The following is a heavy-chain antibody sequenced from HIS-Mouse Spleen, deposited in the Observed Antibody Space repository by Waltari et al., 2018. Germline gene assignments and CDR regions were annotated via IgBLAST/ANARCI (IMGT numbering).Heavy chain of an antibody. CDR3: AREIRAFDY. CDR2: IKQDGSEK. V-gene: IGHV3-7*01. CDR1: GLPCGSRG. Sequence: EVQLVESGGGLVQPGGSLRLGWADAGLPCGSRGNNWVRQDPGKGLEWVANIKQDGSEKYYVDSVKGRFTISRDNAKNSLYLQMNSLRAEDTAVYYCAREIRAFDYWGQGTLVTVSS. J-gene: IGHJ4*02.